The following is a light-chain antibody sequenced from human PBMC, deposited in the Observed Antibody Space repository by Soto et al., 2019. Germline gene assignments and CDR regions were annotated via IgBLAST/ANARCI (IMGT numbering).Light chain of an antibody. V-gene: IGKV1-9*01. CDR1: QGISSY. CDR2: AAS. Sequence: DIQLTQSPSFLSASVGDRVTITCRASQGISSYLAWYQQKPGKAPKLLIYAASILQSGVPSRLSGSGSGTEFTLPISSLQPEDFATYYCQQLNSYPRTFGRGTEVEIK. CDR3: QQLNSYPRT. J-gene: IGKJ1*01.